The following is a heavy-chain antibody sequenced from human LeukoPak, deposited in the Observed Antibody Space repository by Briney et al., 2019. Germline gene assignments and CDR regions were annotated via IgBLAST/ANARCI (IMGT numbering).Heavy chain of an antibody. J-gene: IGHJ2*01. CDR3: VRHWVHGFGGPDWYFDL. D-gene: IGHD4-23*01. Sequence: PAETLTLTCTVSGDSLSRSSWSWIRQSPGGGLEWVGYMFYGGTTNHNPSLEGRITMSMVTSNDQFSLRLSYVTAADTAVYFCVRHWVHGFGGPDWYFDLWGRGTLVTVSS. CDR1: GDSLSRSS. V-gene: IGHV4-59*08. CDR2: MFYGGTT.